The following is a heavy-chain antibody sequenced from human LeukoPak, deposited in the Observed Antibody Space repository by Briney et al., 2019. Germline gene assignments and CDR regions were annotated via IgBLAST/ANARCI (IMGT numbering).Heavy chain of an antibody. V-gene: IGHV3-30*18. CDR2: ISYDGSNK. J-gene: IGHJ4*02. D-gene: IGHD5-12*01. CDR3: AKDLGGGGYSGYDPDDY. CDR1: GFTFSSYG. Sequence: GRPLRLSCAASGFTFSSYGMHWVRQAPGKGLEWVAVISYDGSNKYYADSVKGRFTISRDNSKNTLYLQMNSLRAEDTAVYYCAKDLGGGGYSGYDPDDYWGQGTLVTVSS.